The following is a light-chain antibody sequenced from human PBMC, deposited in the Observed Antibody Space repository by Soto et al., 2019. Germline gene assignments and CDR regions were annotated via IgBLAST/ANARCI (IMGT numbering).Light chain of an antibody. J-gene: IGKJ2*01. V-gene: IGKV3-11*01. Sequence: EIVLTQSPATLSLSPGERATLSCRASQTVGTFSAWYQQKPGQAPRLVIYDASKRATGIPARFSGTGSGTDFALTISSIEPEDFAVYYCQHRTNWPRTFGQGTQLDIK. CDR2: DAS. CDR3: QHRTNWPRT. CDR1: QTVGTF.